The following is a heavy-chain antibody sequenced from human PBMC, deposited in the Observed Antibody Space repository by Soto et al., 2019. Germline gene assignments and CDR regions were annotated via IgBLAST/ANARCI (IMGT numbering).Heavy chain of an antibody. CDR2: IGGSGSGA. Sequence: PGGSLRLSCAASRFTFNNYAMTWVRQAPGKGLEWVSGIGGSGSGAYYADSVKGRFTISRDNSKNTLYLQMNSLRAEDTAVYYCTKLRGGTCYSGIDYWGQGTLVTVSS. CDR1: RFTFNNYA. J-gene: IGHJ4*02. V-gene: IGHV3-23*01. CDR3: TKLRGGTCYSGIDY. D-gene: IGHD2-15*01.